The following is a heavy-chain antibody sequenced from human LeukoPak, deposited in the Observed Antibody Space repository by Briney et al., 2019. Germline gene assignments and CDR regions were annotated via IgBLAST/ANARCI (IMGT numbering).Heavy chain of an antibody. D-gene: IGHD3-10*01. J-gene: IGHJ3*02. Sequence: PGGSLRLSCAASGFTFSDYYMSWIRQAPGKGLEWVSYISSSGSTIYYADSVKGRFTISRDNAKNSLYLQMNSLRAEDTAVYYCAKPSVLLWFETAAFDIWGQGTMVTVSS. CDR3: AKPSVLLWFETAAFDI. V-gene: IGHV3-11*01. CDR2: ISSSGSTI. CDR1: GFTFSDYY.